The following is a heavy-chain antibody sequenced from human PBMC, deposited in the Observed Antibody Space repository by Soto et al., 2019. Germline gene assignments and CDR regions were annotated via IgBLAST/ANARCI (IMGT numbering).Heavy chain of an antibody. CDR2: IYYSGST. J-gene: IGHJ5*02. CDR3: ARSTNFLEWLS. V-gene: IGHV4-59*01. CDR1: GGSISSYY. D-gene: IGHD3-3*01. Sequence: SETLSLTCTIPGGSISSYYWSWIRQPPGKGLEWIGYIYYSGSTNYNPSLKSRVTISVDTSKNQFSLKLSSVTAADTAVYYCARSTNFLEWLSWGQGTLVTVSS.